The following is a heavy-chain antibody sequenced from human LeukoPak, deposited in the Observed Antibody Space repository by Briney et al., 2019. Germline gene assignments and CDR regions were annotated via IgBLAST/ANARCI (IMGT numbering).Heavy chain of an antibody. CDR3: VRDGQGSTPLDY. J-gene: IGHJ4*02. Sequence: GGSLRLSCAASGFTFSSHWMHWVRQAPGKGLVWVSGISSDGSRPRYADSVNGRFTISRDNAKNTLYLQMNSLRAEDTAVYFCVRDGQGSTPLDYWGQGTLVSVSS. V-gene: IGHV3-74*01. D-gene: IGHD1-26*01. CDR1: GFTFSSHW. CDR2: ISSDGSRP.